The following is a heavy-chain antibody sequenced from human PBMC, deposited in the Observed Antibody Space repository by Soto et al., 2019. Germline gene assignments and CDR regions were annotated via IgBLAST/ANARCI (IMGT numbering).Heavy chain of an antibody. D-gene: IGHD3-16*02. CDR1: GGSIDDINSY. CDR3: ARSTYGEGYPHFFAD. J-gene: IGHJ4*02. Sequence: QVQLQESGPGLVMPSQTLSLTCAVSGGSIDDINSYWTWIRQSPGRSPEWIGYIHNTGNTFYRPSLKRRLAISMDRSKSQFSLKLSAVTAADTAFYYCARSTYGEGYPHFFADWGQGTLVTVSS. CDR2: IHNTGNT. V-gene: IGHV4-30-4*01.